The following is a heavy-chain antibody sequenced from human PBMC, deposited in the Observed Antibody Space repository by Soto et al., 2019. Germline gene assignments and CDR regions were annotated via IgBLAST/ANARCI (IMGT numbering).Heavy chain of an antibody. Sequence: EVQLVESGGVLVQPGGSLTLSCAASGFIFSTYGMNWVRQAPGKGLEWISDISSSSNTIYYADSVKGRFTNSRDNAENSLYLQMNSLRDEDTAVYHCARGSTTVDYWGQGTLVTVSS. CDR2: ISSSSNTI. J-gene: IGHJ4*02. V-gene: IGHV3-48*02. CDR3: ARGSTTVDY. D-gene: IGHD4-4*01. CDR1: GFIFSTYG.